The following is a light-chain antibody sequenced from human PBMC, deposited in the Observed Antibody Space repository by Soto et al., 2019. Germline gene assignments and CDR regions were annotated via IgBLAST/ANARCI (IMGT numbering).Light chain of an antibody. CDR2: AAS. V-gene: IGKV1-39*01. CDR1: QCIDSY. Sequence: DIQLTQSPTSLSASVGDRVTIACRASQCIDSYLNWYQQKPGKAPKLLIYAASSLQSGVSSRFSGSGSGPDFTLTINSLQPEDFATYYCQQSYRTTRTFGQGNKVEIK. CDR3: QQSYRTTRT. J-gene: IGKJ1*01.